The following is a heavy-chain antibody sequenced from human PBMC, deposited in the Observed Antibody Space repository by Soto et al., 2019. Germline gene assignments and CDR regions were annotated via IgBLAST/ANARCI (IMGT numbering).Heavy chain of an antibody. CDR1: GYTFTSYY. CDR2: INPSGGST. Sequence: QVQLVQSGAEVKKPGASVKVSCKASGYTFTSYYMHWVRQAPGQGLEWMGIINPSGGSTSYAQKLQGRVTMTRDTSTSTVYMELSSLGSEDTAVYYCARVYPSDTRYGYVGNNWFDPWGQGTLVTVSS. CDR3: ARVYPSDTRYGYVGNNWFDP. V-gene: IGHV1-46*03. J-gene: IGHJ5*02. D-gene: IGHD5-18*01.